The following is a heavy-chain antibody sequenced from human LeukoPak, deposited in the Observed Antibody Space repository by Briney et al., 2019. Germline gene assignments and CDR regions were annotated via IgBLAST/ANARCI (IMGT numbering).Heavy chain of an antibody. CDR2: ISSSSSYI. V-gene: IGHV3-21*01. CDR3: AREFRQVLRFLEWLPLPFFDY. Sequence: PGGSLRLSCAASGFTFSSYSMNWVRQAPGKGLEWVSSISSSSSYIYYADSVKGRFTISRDNAKNSLYLQMNSLRAEDTAVYYCAREFRQVLRFLEWLPLPFFDYWGQGTLVTVSS. J-gene: IGHJ4*02. CDR1: GFTFSSYS. D-gene: IGHD3-3*01.